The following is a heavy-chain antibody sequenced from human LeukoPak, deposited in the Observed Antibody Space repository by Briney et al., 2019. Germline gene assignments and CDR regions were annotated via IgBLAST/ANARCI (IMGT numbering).Heavy chain of an antibody. Sequence: GGSLRLSCAASGFTFNNYWMHWVRQAPGKGLVWVSGITCDGRITSYADSVKGRFTTSRDNAKNTLYLQMNSLRVEDAAVYYCLVIILVGSSQHWGQGTLVSVSS. CDR2: ITCDGRIT. CDR1: GFTFNNYW. CDR3: LVIILVGSSQH. J-gene: IGHJ1*01. D-gene: IGHD2-2*01. V-gene: IGHV3-74*01.